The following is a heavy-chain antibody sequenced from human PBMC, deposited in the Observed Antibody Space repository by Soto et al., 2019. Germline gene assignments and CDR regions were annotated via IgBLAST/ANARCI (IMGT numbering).Heavy chain of an antibody. CDR2: IIPIYGTA. CDR1: GCAFSTYA. J-gene: IGHJ4*02. V-gene: IGHV1-69*13. Sequence: EASVEVCWEARGCAFSTYAISWVRQAPGKGLEWMGGIIPIYGTANYAQKFQGRLTMTADESTSTVYMELSSLRSDDTAVYYCAREDKPGGHPPPGTSGLDSRGQGTLVTVSS. D-gene: IGHD1-7*01. CDR3: AREDKPGGHPPPGTSGLDS.